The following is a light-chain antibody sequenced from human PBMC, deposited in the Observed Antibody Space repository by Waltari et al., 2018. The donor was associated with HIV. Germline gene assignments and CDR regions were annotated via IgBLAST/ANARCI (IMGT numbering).Light chain of an antibody. Sequence: QSALTQPPSASGSPGQSVTISCTGTSSDVGGYNYVSWYQQHPGKAPKLMIYEVSTRPSGFPDRFSGSNSGNTASLTVSGLQAEDEADYYCSSYAGSNNFGVFGGGTKLTVL. J-gene: IGLJ2*01. V-gene: IGLV2-8*01. CDR1: SSDVGGYNY. CDR2: EVS. CDR3: SSYAGSNNFGV.